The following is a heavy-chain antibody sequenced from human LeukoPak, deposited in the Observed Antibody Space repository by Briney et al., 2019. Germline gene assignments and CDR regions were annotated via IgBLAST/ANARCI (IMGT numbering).Heavy chain of an antibody. CDR1: GGSISSGSYY. D-gene: IGHD3-3*01. CDR3: ARDMRSGYYYYYYYMDV. CDR2: IYTSGST. Sequence: SETLSLTCTVSGGSISSGSYYWSWIRQPAGKGLEWIGRIYTSGSTNYNPSLKSRVTISVDTSKNQFSLKLSSVTAADTAVYYCARDMRSGYYYYYYYMDVWGKGTTVTVSS. J-gene: IGHJ6*03. V-gene: IGHV4-61*02.